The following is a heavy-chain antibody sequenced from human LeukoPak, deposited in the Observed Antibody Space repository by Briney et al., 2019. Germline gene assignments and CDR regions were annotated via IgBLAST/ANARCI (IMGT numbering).Heavy chain of an antibody. J-gene: IGHJ4*02. V-gene: IGHV3-7*01. D-gene: IGHD3-10*01. CDR2: IKQDGSEK. CDR1: GFTFSNYW. CDR3: AKNRHYFQPDY. Sequence: GGSLRLSCTASGFTFSNYWMTWVRQAPGKGLEWVSSIKQDGSEKQDVGSVRGRLTISRDNAKKVLDLQRDRLTPEETALYYCAKNRHYFQPDYWGQGTLVTVSS.